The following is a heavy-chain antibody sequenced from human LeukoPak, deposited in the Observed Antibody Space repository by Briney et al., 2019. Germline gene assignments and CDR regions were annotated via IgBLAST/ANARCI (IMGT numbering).Heavy chain of an antibody. D-gene: IGHD3-10*01. J-gene: IGHJ6*04. CDR3: ARDYQGFGELFDYYYYGMDV. CDR2: ISAYNGNT. Sequence: ASLKVSCKASGYTFTSYGISWVRQAPGQGLKWMGWISAYNGNTNYAQKLQGRVTMTTDTSTSTAYMELRSLRSDDTAVYYCARDYQGFGELFDYYYYGMDVWGKGTTVTVSS. CDR1: GYTFTSYG. V-gene: IGHV1-18*04.